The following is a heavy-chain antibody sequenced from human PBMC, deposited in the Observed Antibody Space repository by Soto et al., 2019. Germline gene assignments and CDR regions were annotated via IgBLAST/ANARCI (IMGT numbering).Heavy chain of an antibody. CDR3: ARDPTFVSRSLYLAAAMSRYGMDV. CDR1: GFTFSSYS. Sequence: EVQLVESGGGLVQPGGSLRLSCAASGFTFSSYSMNWVRQAPGKGLEWVSSISSSSSYIYYADSVKGRFTISRDNAKNSLYLQMNSLRAEDTAVYYCARDPTFVSRSLYLAAAMSRYGMDVWGQGTTVTVSS. J-gene: IGHJ6*02. CDR2: ISSSSSYI. D-gene: IGHD2-2*01. V-gene: IGHV3-21*01.